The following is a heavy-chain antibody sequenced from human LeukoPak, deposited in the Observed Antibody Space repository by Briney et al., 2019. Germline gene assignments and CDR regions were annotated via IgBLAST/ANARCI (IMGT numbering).Heavy chain of an antibody. Sequence: SETLSLTCTVSGGSISSYYWSWIRQPPGKGLEWIGYIYYSGSTNYNPSLKSRVTISVDTSKNQFSLKLSSVTAADTAVYYCAGTSTTVTTLYGMDVWGQGTTVTVSS. CDR3: AGTSTTVTTLYGMDV. V-gene: IGHV4-59*01. CDR1: GGSISSYY. CDR2: IYYSGST. D-gene: IGHD4-17*01. J-gene: IGHJ6*02.